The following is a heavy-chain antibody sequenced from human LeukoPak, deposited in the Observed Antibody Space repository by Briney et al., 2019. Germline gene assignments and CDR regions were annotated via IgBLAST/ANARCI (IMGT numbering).Heavy chain of an antibody. V-gene: IGHV3-13*01. CDR1: GFTFSSYD. CDR3: ARDVKRYCSSTSCYGPSYAFDI. Sequence: RGSLRLSCAASGFTFSSYDMHWVRQATGKGLEWVSAIGTAGDTYYPGSVKGRFTISRENAKNSLYLQMNSLRAGGTAVYYCARDVKRYCSSTSCYGPSYAFDIWGQGTMVTVSS. CDR2: IGTAGDT. D-gene: IGHD2-2*01. J-gene: IGHJ3*02.